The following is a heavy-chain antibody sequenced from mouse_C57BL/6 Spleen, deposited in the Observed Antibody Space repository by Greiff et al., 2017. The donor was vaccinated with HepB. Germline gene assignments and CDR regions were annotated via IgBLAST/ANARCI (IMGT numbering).Heavy chain of an antibody. CDR3: ARLGYGSSRYFDV. CDR1: GFTFSDYG. Sequence: EVNLVESGGGLVKPGGSLKLSCAASGFTFSDYGMHWVRQAPEKGLEWVAYISSGSSTIYYADTVKGRFTISRDNAKNTLFLQMTSLRSEDTAMYYCARLGYGSSRYFDVWGTGTTVTVSS. J-gene: IGHJ1*03. V-gene: IGHV5-17*01. D-gene: IGHD1-1*01. CDR2: ISSGSSTI.